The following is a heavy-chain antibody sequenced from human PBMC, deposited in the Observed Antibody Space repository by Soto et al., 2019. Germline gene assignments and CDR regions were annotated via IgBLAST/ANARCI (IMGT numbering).Heavy chain of an antibody. CDR2: IGTAGDT. CDR1: GFTFSSYD. V-gene: IGHV3-13*01. J-gene: IGHJ6*02. Sequence: GLSLRLSCAASGFTFSSYDMHWVRQATGKGLEWVSAIGTAGDTYYPGSVKGRFTISRENAKNSLYLQMNSLRAGDTAVYYCARVPTSTGTTNYYYYGMDVWGQGTTVTVSS. D-gene: IGHD1-1*01. CDR3: ARVPTSTGTTNYYYYGMDV.